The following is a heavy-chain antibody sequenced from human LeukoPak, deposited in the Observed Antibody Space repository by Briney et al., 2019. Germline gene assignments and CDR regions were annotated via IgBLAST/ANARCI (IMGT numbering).Heavy chain of an antibody. CDR1: GFTFSSYS. Sequence: GGSLRLSCAASGFTFSSYSMNWVRQAPGKGLEWVSSISSSSSYIYYADSVKGRFTISRDNAKNSLYLQMNSLRAEDTAVYYCARGSVGAYYYYGMDVWGQGTTVTVSS. D-gene: IGHD1-26*01. CDR2: ISSSSSYI. CDR3: ARGSVGAYYYYGMDV. J-gene: IGHJ6*02. V-gene: IGHV3-21*01.